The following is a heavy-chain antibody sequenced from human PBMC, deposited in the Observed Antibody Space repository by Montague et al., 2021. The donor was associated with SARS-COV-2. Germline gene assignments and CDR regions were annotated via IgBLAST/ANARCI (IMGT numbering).Heavy chain of an antibody. Sequence: SETLSLTCAVSGGSFSGYFWSWIRQPPGKGLEWIGEINHTGSTKHNPSLKSRVTISVDASKNQFSLNVTSMTAADTAFYYCARLGDGVVPAPILGVGPFDSYYYMDVWGKGTTVTVSS. CDR2: INHTGST. J-gene: IGHJ6*03. CDR1: GGSFSGYF. D-gene: IGHD2-2*02. V-gene: IGHV4-34*01. CDR3: ARLGDGVVPAPILGVGPFDSYYYMDV.